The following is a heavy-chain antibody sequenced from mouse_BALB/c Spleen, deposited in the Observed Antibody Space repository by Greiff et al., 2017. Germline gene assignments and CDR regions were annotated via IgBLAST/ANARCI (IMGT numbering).Heavy chain of an antibody. Sequence: ESGAELVKPGASVKLSCKASGYTFTSYYMYWVKQRPGQGLEWIGEINPSNGGTNFNEKFKSKATLTVDKSSSTAYMQLSSLTSEDSAVYYCTRSGNYGNYRAMDYWGQGTSVTVSS. CDR1: GYTFTSYY. D-gene: IGHD2-1*01. CDR2: INPSNGGT. V-gene: IGHV1S81*02. J-gene: IGHJ4*01. CDR3: TRSGNYGNYRAMDY.